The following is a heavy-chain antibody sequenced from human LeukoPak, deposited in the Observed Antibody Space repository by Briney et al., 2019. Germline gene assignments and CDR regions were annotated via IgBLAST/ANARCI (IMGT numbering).Heavy chain of an antibody. CDR3: ARGSGTFLYYYYGMDV. CDR2: INHSGST. V-gene: IGHV4-34*01. Sequence: PSETLSLTCAVYGGSFSGYYWSWIRQPPGKGLEWIGEINHSGSTNYNPSLKSRVTISVDTSKNQFSLKLSSVTAADTAVYYCARGSGTFLYYYYGMDVWGQGTTVTVPS. CDR1: GGSFSGYY. J-gene: IGHJ6*02. D-gene: IGHD1-1*01.